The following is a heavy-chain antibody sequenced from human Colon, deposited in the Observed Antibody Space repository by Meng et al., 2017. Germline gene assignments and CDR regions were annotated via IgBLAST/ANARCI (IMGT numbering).Heavy chain of an antibody. J-gene: IGHJ4*02. CDR1: EFTLRDYY. D-gene: IGHD1-14*01. CDR3: ARDHGTGLDH. CDR2: ISSSGKII. Sequence: QLEVGGVGGGLATHAGSLRLACAASEFTLRDYYMTWLRQAQGKGLEWVSHISSSGKIIDYADSVKGRFTISRDNANNSLYLQMDSLTADDTAVYYCARDHGTGLDHWGQGALVTVSS. V-gene: IGHV3-11*01.